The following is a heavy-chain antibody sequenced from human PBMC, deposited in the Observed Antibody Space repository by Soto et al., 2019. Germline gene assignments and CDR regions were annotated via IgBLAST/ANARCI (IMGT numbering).Heavy chain of an antibody. D-gene: IGHD6-13*01. J-gene: IGHJ4*02. CDR2: IYWNDDK. Sequence: QITLKESGPTLVKPTQTLTLTVTCSGFSFRSNGLGVGWIRQPPGKALEWLALIYWNDDKRYSPSLNSRLTITKDISKNQVVLRITNMDPGYTATYYWAHHIAAAIPFDNWGQGTLVRVSS. CDR1: GFSFRSNGLG. V-gene: IGHV2-5*01. CDR3: AHHIAAAIPFDN.